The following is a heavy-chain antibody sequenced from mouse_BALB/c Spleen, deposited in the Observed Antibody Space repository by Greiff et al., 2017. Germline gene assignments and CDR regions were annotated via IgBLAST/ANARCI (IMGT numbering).Heavy chain of an antibody. J-gene: IGHJ3*01. Sequence: EVMLVESGGGLVQPGGSRKLSCAASGFTFSSFGMHWVRQAPEKGLEWVAYISSGSSTIYYADTVKGRFTISRDNPKNTLFLQMTSLRSEDTAMYYCARNPWDGAYWGQGTLVTVSA. CDR2: ISSGSSTI. V-gene: IGHV5-17*02. CDR3: ARNPWDGAY. CDR1: GFTFSSFG. D-gene: IGHD4-1*01.